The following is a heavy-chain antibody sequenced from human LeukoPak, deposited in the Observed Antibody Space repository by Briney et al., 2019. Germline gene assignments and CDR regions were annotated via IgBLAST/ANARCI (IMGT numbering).Heavy chain of an antibody. Sequence: PGGSLRLSCAASGFTFSSYWMSWVRQAPGKGLEWVANIKQDGSEKYYVDSVKGRFTISRDNAKNSLYLQMNSLRAEDTAVYYCARVDRGYSYGSYFDYWGQGTLVTVSS. V-gene: IGHV3-7*01. CDR3: ARVDRGYSYGSYFDY. J-gene: IGHJ4*02. CDR1: GFTFSSYW. CDR2: IKQDGSEK. D-gene: IGHD5-18*01.